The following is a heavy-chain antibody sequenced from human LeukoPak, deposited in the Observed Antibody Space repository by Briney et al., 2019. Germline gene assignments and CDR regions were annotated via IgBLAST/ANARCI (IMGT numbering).Heavy chain of an antibody. D-gene: IGHD6-25*01. Sequence: GGSLRLSCTASGFTFNNYAMTWVRQAPGNGLEWLSAISGSGGTTYSADSVKGRFSISRDNSQNTLFQQMYSLRAEDTAVYYCAKFFAPSGGGSGWPWVIDYWGQGTLVTVSS. CDR2: ISGSGGTT. CDR3: AKFFAPSGGGSGWPWVIDY. J-gene: IGHJ4*02. V-gene: IGHV3-23*01. CDR1: GFTFNNYA.